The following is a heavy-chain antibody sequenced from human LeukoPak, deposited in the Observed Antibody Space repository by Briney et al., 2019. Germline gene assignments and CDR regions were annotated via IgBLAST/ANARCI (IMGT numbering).Heavy chain of an antibody. D-gene: IGHD3-22*01. J-gene: IGHJ4*02. CDR3: AGGVAKYYDSSGYQN. CDR2: ISGSGGST. CDR1: GFTFSSYA. Sequence: GGSLRLSCAASGFTFSSYAMSWVRQAPGKGLEWVSAISGSGGSTYYADSVKGRFTISRDISKNTLYLQMNSLRAEDTAVYYCAGGVAKYYDSSGYQNWGQGTLVTISS. V-gene: IGHV3-23*01.